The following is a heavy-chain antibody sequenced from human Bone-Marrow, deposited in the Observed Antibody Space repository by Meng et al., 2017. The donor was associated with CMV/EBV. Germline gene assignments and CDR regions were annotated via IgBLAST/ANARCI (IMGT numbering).Heavy chain of an antibody. Sequence: ASVKVSCKASGYTFTSYDINWVRQATGQGLEWMGWINPNSGGTLSAQKFKGRVTLTWDTSISTAYVEMNSLISDDTAVYYCAGEASDYSMNFDYWGQGTLVTVSS. CDR3: AGEASDYSMNFDY. D-gene: IGHD4-11*01. V-gene: IGHV1-2*02. CDR1: GYTFTSYD. J-gene: IGHJ4*02. CDR2: INPNSGGT.